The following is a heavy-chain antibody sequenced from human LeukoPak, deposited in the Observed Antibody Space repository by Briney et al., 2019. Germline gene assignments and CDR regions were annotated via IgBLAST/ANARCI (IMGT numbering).Heavy chain of an antibody. CDR1: GFTFSSYS. D-gene: IGHD4-17*01. CDR3: ARDSEDDYAPEGYFDY. V-gene: IGHV3-21*01. CDR2: ISSSSSYI. J-gene: IGHJ4*02. Sequence: GGSLRLSCAASGFTFSSYSMNWVRQAPGKGLEWVSSISSSSSYIYYADSVKGRFTISRDNAKNSLYLQMNSLRAEDTAVCYCARDSEDDYAPEGYFDYWGQGTLVTVSS.